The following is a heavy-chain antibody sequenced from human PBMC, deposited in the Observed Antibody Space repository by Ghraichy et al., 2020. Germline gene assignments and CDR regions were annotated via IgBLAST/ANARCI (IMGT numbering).Heavy chain of an antibody. D-gene: IGHD3-10*01. CDR3: ARDFSGNYYYFYGMDV. Sequence: GGSLRLSCAASGFTFSSFAMHWVRQAPGKGLEGVAVISNDGGNKYYADSVKGRFTISRDNSKNTLYLQMNSLRADDTAVYYCARDFSGNYYYFYGMDVWGRGTTVTVSS. J-gene: IGHJ6*02. V-gene: IGHV3-30-3*01. CDR1: GFTFSSFA. CDR2: ISNDGGNK.